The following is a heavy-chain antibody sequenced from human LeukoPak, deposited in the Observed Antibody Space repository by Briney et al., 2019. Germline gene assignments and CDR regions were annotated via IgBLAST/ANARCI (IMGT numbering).Heavy chain of an antibody. J-gene: IGHJ6*02. CDR3: ARGLQGPSQSKYYNDSSGYQGYYYAMDV. CDR2: ISGSGSSA. Sequence: GGSLRLSCAASGFTFTSYAMSWVRQAPGKGLEWVSDISGSGSSAHYADSVQGRFTISRDNSKNTVYLQMNSLRAEDTAVYYCARGLQGPSQSKYYNDSSGYQGYYYAMDVWGQGTTVTVSS. V-gene: IGHV3-23*01. D-gene: IGHD3-22*01. CDR1: GFTFTSYA.